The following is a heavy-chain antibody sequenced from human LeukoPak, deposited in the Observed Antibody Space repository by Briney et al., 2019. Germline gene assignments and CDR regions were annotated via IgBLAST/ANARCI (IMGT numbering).Heavy chain of an antibody. D-gene: IGHD5-18*01. Sequence: GESLKISCTASGYSFTNYWIGWVRRMPAKGLEWMGIIDPSDSETRYTPSFQGQVTTSADKSLSTAYLQWNSLKASDTAMYYCARQTAMGRSGDYWGQGTLVIVSS. CDR2: IDPSDSET. CDR1: GYSFTNYW. J-gene: IGHJ4*02. V-gene: IGHV5-51*01. CDR3: ARQTAMGRSGDY.